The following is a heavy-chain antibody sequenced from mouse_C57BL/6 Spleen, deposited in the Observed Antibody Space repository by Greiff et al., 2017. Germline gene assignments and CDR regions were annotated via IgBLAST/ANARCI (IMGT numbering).Heavy chain of an antibody. D-gene: IGHD2-3*01. CDR1: GYTFTSYW. CDR3: ARSEGLSDGYYDGFAY. V-gene: IGHV1-53*01. Sequence: QVQLQQPGTELVKPGASVKLSCKASGYTFTSYWMHWVKQRPGQGLEWIGNINPSNGGTNYNEKFKSKATLTVDNSSSTAYMQLSSLTSEDSAVXYCARSEGLSDGYYDGFAYWGQGTLVTVSA. CDR2: INPSNGGT. J-gene: IGHJ3*01.